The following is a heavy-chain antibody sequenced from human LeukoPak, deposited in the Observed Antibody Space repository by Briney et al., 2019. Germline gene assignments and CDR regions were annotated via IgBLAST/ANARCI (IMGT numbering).Heavy chain of an antibody. CDR3: AREVATTVVTKDYYYYYMDV. CDR1: GDSVSSNSAA. CDR2: TYYRSKWYN. V-gene: IGHV6-1*01. Sequence: SQTLSLTCAISGDSVSSNSAAWNWIRQSPSRGLEWLGRTYYRSKWYNDYAVSVKSRITINPDTSKNQFSLQLNSVTPEDTAVYYCAREVATTVVTKDYYYYYMDVWGKGTTVTVSS. D-gene: IGHD4-23*01. J-gene: IGHJ6*03.